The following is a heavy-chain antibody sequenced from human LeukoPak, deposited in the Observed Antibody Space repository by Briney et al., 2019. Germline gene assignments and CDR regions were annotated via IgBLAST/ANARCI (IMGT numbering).Heavy chain of an antibody. J-gene: IGHJ4*02. CDR3: ARGGSDDWKRFDS. V-gene: IGHV3-53*01. CDR1: GFTVTRNF. Sequence: GGSLRLSSAASGFTVTRNFMSWVRQAPGKGLEWVSVIYSDGNTYYADSVKGRFTVSRDTSKNTMSLQMNSLRGEDTAVYYCARGGSDDWKRFDSWGQGTLVTVSP. CDR2: IYSDGNT. D-gene: IGHD1-1*01.